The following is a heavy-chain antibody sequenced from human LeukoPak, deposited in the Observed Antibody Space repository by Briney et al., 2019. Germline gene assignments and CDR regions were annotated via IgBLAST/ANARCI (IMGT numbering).Heavy chain of an antibody. Sequence: GGSLRLSCAASGFTFSSYGMHWVRQAPGKGLEWVAFIRYDGSNKYYADSVKGRFTISRDNSKNTLYLQMNSLRAEDTAVYYXAXPTLIACSGGSCYSGAPLLDYWGQGTLVTVSS. CDR1: GFTFSSYG. D-gene: IGHD2-15*01. J-gene: IGHJ4*02. CDR3: AXPTLIACSGGSCYSGAPLLDY. CDR2: IRYDGSNK. V-gene: IGHV3-30*02.